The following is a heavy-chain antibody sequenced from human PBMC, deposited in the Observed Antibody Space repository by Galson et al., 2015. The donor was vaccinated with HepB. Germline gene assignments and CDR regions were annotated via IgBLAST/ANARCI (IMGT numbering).Heavy chain of an antibody. D-gene: IGHD3-3*01. CDR2: IIPIFGTA. Sequence: SVKVSCKASGGTFSSYAISWVRQAPGQGLEWMGGIIPIFGTANYAQKFQGRVTITADESTSTAYMELSSLRSEDTAVYYCARAPLTQNKILRFLEWFPTQDYYYYYYGMDVWGQGTTVTVSS. CDR1: GGTFSSYA. J-gene: IGHJ6*02. V-gene: IGHV1-69*13. CDR3: ARAPLTQNKILRFLEWFPTQDYYYYYYGMDV.